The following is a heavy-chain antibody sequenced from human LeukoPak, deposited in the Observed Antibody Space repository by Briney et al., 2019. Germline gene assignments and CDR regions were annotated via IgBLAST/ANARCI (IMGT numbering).Heavy chain of an antibody. Sequence: ASVKVSCKASGGTFSSYAISWVRQAPGQGLEWMGGIIPIFGTANYAQKFQGRVTIIADKSTSTAYMELSSLRSEDTAVYYCARDMDTAMGGLDYWGQGTLVTVSS. CDR1: GGTFSSYA. V-gene: IGHV1-69*06. CDR3: ARDMDTAMGGLDY. CDR2: IIPIFGTA. J-gene: IGHJ4*02. D-gene: IGHD5-18*01.